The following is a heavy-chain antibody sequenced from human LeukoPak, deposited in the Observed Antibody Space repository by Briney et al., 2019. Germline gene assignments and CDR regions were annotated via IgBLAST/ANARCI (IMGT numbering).Heavy chain of an antibody. CDR3: ASLAVAGLSEGY. CDR2: IYYSGST. D-gene: IGHD6-19*01. J-gene: IGHJ4*02. V-gene: IGHV4-30-4*01. Sequence: SETLSLTCTVSGGSISSGDYYWSWIRQPPGKGLEWIGYIYYSGSTYYNPSLKSRVTISVDTSRNQFSLKLSSVTAADTAVYYCASLAVAGLSEGYWGQGTLVIVSS. CDR1: GGSISSGDYY.